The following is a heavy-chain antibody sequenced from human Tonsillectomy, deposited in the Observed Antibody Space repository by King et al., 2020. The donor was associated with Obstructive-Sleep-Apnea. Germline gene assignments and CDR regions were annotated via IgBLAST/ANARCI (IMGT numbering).Heavy chain of an antibody. V-gene: IGHV3-9*01. D-gene: IGHD3-22*01. CDR3: AKATSALYYDTSGWIDY. J-gene: IGHJ4*02. CDR2: INWNSGSI. CDR1: GFTFDDFA. Sequence: VQLVESGGGLVQPGRSLRLSCAASGFTFDDFAMHWVRQAPGKGLEWVSGINWNSGSIGYADSVKGRFTISRDNAKNSLYLQMNSLRAEDTALYYCAKATSALYYDTSGWIDYWGQGTLVTVSS.